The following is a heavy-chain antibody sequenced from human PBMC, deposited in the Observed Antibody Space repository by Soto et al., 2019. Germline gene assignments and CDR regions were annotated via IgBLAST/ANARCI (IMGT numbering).Heavy chain of an antibody. J-gene: IGHJ5*02. CDR1: GYTFNTYG. V-gene: IGHV1-18*01. Sequence: ASVKVSCKPSGYTFNTYGINWVRQAPGQGLELMGWISAYDGKTTYAEKFQGRVTLTTDTSTSTAYMELRSLRSDDTAIYYCARDPHEFWTSYWFDPWGQGTPVTVSS. D-gene: IGHD3-3*01. CDR2: ISAYDGKT. CDR3: ARDPHEFWTSYWFDP.